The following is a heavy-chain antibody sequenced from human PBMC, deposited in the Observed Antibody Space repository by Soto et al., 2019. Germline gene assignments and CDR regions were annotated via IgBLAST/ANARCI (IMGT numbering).Heavy chain of an antibody. J-gene: IGHJ5*02. CDR1: GYTFNTYG. V-gene: IGHV1-18*01. Sequence: ASVKVSCKPSGYTFNTYGINWVRQAPGQGLELMGWISAYDGKTTYAEKFQGRVTLTTDTSTSTAYMELRSLRSDDTAIYYCARDPHEFWTSYWFDPWGQGTPVTVSS. D-gene: IGHD3-3*01. CDR2: ISAYDGKT. CDR3: ARDPHEFWTSYWFDP.